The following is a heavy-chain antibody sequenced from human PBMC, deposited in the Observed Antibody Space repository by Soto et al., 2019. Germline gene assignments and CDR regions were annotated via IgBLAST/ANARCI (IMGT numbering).Heavy chain of an antibody. Sequence: QVQLVQSGAEVKKPGASVKVSCKVLGISIRDLSMHWVRQPPGKGLERMGGFDPEDGETIYAQNFQGRVSMTEDTSADTAYMQLNSLKSEDTAVYYCAEGGTRWLHSPFDYWGQGTLITVSS. CDR1: GISIRDLS. CDR3: AEGGTRWLHSPFDY. CDR2: FDPEDGET. V-gene: IGHV1-24*01. J-gene: IGHJ4*02. D-gene: IGHD1-1*01.